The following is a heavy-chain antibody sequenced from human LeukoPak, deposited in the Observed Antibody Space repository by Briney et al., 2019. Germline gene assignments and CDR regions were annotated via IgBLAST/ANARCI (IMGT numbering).Heavy chain of an antibody. CDR2: INTDGSST. CDR3: ARGGVYSYDPADY. CDR1: GFTFSSYW. V-gene: IGHV3-74*01. D-gene: IGHD5-18*01. Sequence: GGSLRLSCAASGFTFSSYWMHWVRQAPGKGLVWVSHINTDGSSTTYADSVKGRFTISRDNAKKTLYLQMNSLRAEDTAVYYCARGGVYSYDPADYWGQGTLVTVSS. J-gene: IGHJ4*02.